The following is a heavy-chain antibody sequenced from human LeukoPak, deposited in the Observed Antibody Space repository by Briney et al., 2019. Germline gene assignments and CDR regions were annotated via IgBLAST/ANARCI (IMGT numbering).Heavy chain of an antibody. V-gene: IGHV3-48*03. D-gene: IGHD1-26*01. J-gene: IGHJ3*02. CDR3: ARVRGGSGRSYAADAFDI. CDR1: GFTFSSYE. CDR2: ISPRGDIT. Sequence: GRSLRLSCAASGFTFSSYEMNWVRQAPGKGLEWVSGISPRGDITYYKDSVRGRFTISRDNAKSTLYLQMNSLRADDTAVFYCARVRGGSGRSYAADAFDIWGQGTMVTVSS.